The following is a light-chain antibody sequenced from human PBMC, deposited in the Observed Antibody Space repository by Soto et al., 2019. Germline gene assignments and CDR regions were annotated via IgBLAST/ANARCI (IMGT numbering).Light chain of an antibody. J-gene: IGLJ2*01. V-gene: IGLV2-11*01. CDR2: DVS. CDR3: AVWDDSLSGMV. CDR1: SSDVGGYNY. Sequence: QSALTQPRSVSGSPGQSVTISCTGTSSDVGGYNYVSWYQQHPGKAPKLMIYDVSKRPSGVPDRFSGSKSGTSASLAISGLQSEDEAHYYCAVWDDSLSGMVFGGGTKLTVL.